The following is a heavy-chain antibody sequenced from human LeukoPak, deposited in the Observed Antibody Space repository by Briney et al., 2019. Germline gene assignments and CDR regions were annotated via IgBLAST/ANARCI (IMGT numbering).Heavy chain of an antibody. J-gene: IGHJ4*02. D-gene: IGHD3-22*01. Sequence: GGSLRLSCAASGFTFSSYAMTWVRQAPGKGLEWVSGISGSGGKTNYAASVKGRFTTSRDNSKNTLFLQMNSLRAEDTAVYYCARDWSFYDSSGYHYWGQGTLVTVSS. CDR3: ARDWSFYDSSGYHY. CDR1: GFTFSSYA. V-gene: IGHV3-23*01. CDR2: ISGSGGKT.